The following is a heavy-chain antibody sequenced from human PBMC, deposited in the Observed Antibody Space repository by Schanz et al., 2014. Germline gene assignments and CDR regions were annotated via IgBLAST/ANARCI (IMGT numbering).Heavy chain of an antibody. CDR1: RGTFSSYA. J-gene: IGHJ6*02. CDR2: IIPILGME. D-gene: IGHD3-3*01. CDR3: ATEAIRQTYNYYGMDV. Sequence: QVQLVQSGAEAKKPGSSVKVSCKASRGTFSSYAFSWERQAPGQGLECMGKIIPILGMEKYAPKFQGRVTIAADISTSAAYMVLSSLGSDDTTVFYCATEAIRQTYNYYGMDVWGRGTTVTVSS. V-gene: IGHV1-69*04.